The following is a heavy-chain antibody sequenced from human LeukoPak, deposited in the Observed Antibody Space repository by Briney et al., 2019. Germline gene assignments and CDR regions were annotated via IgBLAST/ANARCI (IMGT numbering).Heavy chain of an antibody. CDR1: GYTLTSYY. V-gene: IGHV1-46*01. CDR3: ARVLKVTTSWEADY. Sequence: ASVKVSCKASGYTLTSYYMHWVRQAPGQGLEWMGIINPSGGSTSYAQKFQGRVTMTRDMSTSTVYMELSSLRSEDPAVYYCARVLKVTTSWEADYWGQGTLVTVSS. J-gene: IGHJ4*02. CDR2: INPSGGST. D-gene: IGHD4-17*01.